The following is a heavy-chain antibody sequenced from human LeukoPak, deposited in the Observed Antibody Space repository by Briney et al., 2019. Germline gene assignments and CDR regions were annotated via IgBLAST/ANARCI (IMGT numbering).Heavy chain of an antibody. D-gene: IGHD3-9*01. CDR2: IYYSGST. Sequence: SETLCLTCTVSGGSISISSYYWGWIRQPPGKGLEWIGSIYYSGSTYYNPSLKSRVTISVDTSKNQFSLKLSSVTAADTAVYYCARHLLRYLDWLLTPYYYGMDVWGQGTTVTVSS. CDR1: GGSISISSYY. CDR3: ARHLLRYLDWLLTPYYYGMDV. J-gene: IGHJ6*02. V-gene: IGHV4-39*01.